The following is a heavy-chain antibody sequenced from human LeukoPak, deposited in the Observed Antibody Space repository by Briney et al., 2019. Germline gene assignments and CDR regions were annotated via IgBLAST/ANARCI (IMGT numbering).Heavy chain of an antibody. D-gene: IGHD3-22*01. J-gene: IGHJ4*02. CDR1: GGSISSGGYY. CDR2: IYYSGST. V-gene: IGHV4-31*03. CDR3: AKRGVVIRVILVGFHKEAYYFDS. Sequence: PSQTLSLTCTVSGGSISSGGYYWSWIRQHPGKGLEWIGYIYYSGSTYYNPSLKSRVTISVDTSKNQFSLKLSSVTAEDTAVYFCAKRGVVIRVILVGFHKEAYYFDSWGQGTLVTVSS.